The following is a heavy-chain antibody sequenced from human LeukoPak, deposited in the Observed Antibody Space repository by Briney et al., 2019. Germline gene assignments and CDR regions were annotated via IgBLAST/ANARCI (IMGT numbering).Heavy chain of an antibody. Sequence: ASVKVSCKASGYTFTSYGISWVRQAPGQGLEWMGWISAYNGNTNYAQKLQGRVTMTTDTSTSTAYIDLRSLRSDDTAVYYCARGLTMVPTEYYFDYWGQGTLVTVSS. J-gene: IGHJ4*02. CDR2: ISAYNGNT. CDR1: GYTFTSYG. V-gene: IGHV1-18*01. CDR3: ARGLTMVPTEYYFDY. D-gene: IGHD4/OR15-4a*01.